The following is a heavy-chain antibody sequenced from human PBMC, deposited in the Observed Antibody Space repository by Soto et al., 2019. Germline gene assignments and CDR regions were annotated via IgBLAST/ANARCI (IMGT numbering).Heavy chain of an antibody. CDR3: AADLITMIEQNTKRIDY. CDR1: GFTFTSSA. J-gene: IGHJ4*02. D-gene: IGHD3-22*01. Sequence: ASVKVSCKASGFTFTSSAMQWVRQARGQRLEWIGWIVVGSGNTNYAQKFQERVTITRDMSTSTAYMELSSLRSEDTAVYYCAADLITMIEQNTKRIDYWGQGTLVTVSS. V-gene: IGHV1-58*02. CDR2: IVVGSGNT.